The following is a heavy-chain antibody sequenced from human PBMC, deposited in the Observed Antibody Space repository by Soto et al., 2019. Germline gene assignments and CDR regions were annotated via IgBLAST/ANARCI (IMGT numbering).Heavy chain of an antibody. Sequence: KVSCKASGGTFSSYAISWVRQAPGQGLEWMGGIIPIFGTANYAQKFQGRVTITADESTSTAYMELSSLRSEDTAVYYCARVSDFWSGDHDPKKFDIWGQGTMVTVSS. CDR1: GGTFSSYA. CDR2: IIPIFGTA. J-gene: IGHJ3*02. V-gene: IGHV1-69*01. CDR3: ARVSDFWSGDHDPKKFDI. D-gene: IGHD3-3*01.